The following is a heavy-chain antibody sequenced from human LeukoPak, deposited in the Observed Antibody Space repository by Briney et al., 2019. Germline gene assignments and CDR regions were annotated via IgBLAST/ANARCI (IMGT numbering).Heavy chain of an antibody. Sequence: GASVKVSCKASGYTFTSYGISRVRQAPGQGLEWMGWISAYNGNTNYAQKLQGRVTMTTDTSTSTAYMELRSLRSDDTAVYYCARGGGSRDIVVVPAAIWFDPWGQGTLVTVSS. V-gene: IGHV1-18*01. CDR3: ARGGGSRDIVVVPAAIWFDP. CDR2: ISAYNGNT. J-gene: IGHJ5*02. CDR1: GYTFTSYG. D-gene: IGHD2-2*02.